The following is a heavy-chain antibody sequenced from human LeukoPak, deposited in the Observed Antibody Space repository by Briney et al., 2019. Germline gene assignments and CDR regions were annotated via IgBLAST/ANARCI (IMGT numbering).Heavy chain of an antibody. D-gene: IGHD3-10*01. J-gene: IGHJ4*02. CDR2: IYTSGGT. V-gene: IGHV4-61*02. CDR1: GGSISSGSYY. Sequence: SQTLSLTCTVSGGSISSGSYYWSWIRQPAGKGLEWIGRIYTSGGTNYNPSLKSRVTISVDTSKNQFSLKLSSVTAADTAVYYCARGYYGSGSYYLHDYWGQGTLVTVSS. CDR3: ARGYYGSGSYYLHDY.